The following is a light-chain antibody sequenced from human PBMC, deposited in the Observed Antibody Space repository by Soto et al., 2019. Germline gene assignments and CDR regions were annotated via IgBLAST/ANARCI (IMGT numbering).Light chain of an antibody. CDR1: SSDVGRYNY. J-gene: IGLJ1*01. Sequence: QSALTQPASVSGSPGQSITISCTGTSSDVGRYNYVSWYQQHPGKAPKLMIYDVSNGPSGVSNRFSGSKSANTSSLTISGLQAEDEAYYYCSSYTSSSTRGFGTGTKLTVL. V-gene: IGLV2-14*01. CDR2: DVS. CDR3: SSYTSSSTRG.